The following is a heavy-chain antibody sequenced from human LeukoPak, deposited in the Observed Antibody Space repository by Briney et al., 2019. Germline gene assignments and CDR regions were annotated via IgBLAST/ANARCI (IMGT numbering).Heavy chain of an antibody. CDR1: GGSISSYY. CDR2: IYYSGST. V-gene: IGHV4-59*01. D-gene: IGHD3-10*01. CDR3: ARENHYYGSGSYYTS. J-gene: IGHJ4*02. Sequence: SETLSLTCTVSGGSISSYYWSWIRQPPGKGLEWIGYIYYSGSTNYNPSLKSRVTISVDTSKNQFSLKLSSVTAADTAVYYCARENHYYGSGSYYTSWGQGTLVTVSS.